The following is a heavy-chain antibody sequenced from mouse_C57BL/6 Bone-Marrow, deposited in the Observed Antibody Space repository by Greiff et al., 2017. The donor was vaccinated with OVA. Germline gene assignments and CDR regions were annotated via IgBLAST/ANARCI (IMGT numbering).Heavy chain of an antibody. CDR2: IYHSDSET. V-gene: IGHV1-61*01. J-gene: IGHJ2*01. Sequence: QVQLQQPGAELVRPGSSVKLSCTASGYTFTSYWMDWVKQSPGKGLEWIGNIYHSDSETNYNQKFKDKATLTVDKSSSTADMQLSSLTSEDSAVYYCATDYWGQGTTLTVSS. CDR3: ATDY. CDR1: GYTFTSYW.